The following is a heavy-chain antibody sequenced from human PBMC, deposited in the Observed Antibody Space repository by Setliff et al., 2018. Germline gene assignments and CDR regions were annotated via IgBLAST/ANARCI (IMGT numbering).Heavy chain of an antibody. D-gene: IGHD1-26*01. Sequence: GESLTISCKVSGYTFTNYWIGWVRQMPGQGLEWMGVIYPGDSDTRYSPSFQGQVSFSSDKSISTAYLQWSSLKASDTAMYFCARLGKWDSFDYWGQGTLVTVSS. J-gene: IGHJ4*02. CDR2: IYPGDSDT. CDR1: GYTFTNYW. V-gene: IGHV5-51*01. CDR3: ARLGKWDSFDY.